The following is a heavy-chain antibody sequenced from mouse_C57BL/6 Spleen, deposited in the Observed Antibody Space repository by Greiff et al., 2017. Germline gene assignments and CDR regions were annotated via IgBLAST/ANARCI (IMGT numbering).Heavy chain of an antibody. J-gene: IGHJ1*03. CDR2: IDPSDSYT. CDR3: ARSTYYGSSSWSFDV. V-gene: IGHV1-69*01. D-gene: IGHD1-1*01. CDR1: GYTFTSYW. Sequence: VQLQQPGAELVMPGASVKLSCKASGYTFTSYWMHWVKQRPGQGLEWIGEIDPSDSYTNYNQKFKGKSTLTVDKSSSTAYMQLSSLTSEDSAVYYCARSTYYGSSSWSFDVWGTGTTVTVSS.